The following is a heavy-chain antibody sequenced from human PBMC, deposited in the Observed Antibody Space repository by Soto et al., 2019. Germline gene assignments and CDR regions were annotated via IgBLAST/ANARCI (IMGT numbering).Heavy chain of an antibody. CDR1: GGSISSSSYY. J-gene: IGHJ4*02. D-gene: IGHD2-2*01. CDR3: ARGYCSRTSCYPPCCAVY. CDR2: IYYSGST. Sequence: PSETLSLTCTVSGGSISSSSYYWGWIRQPPGKGLEWIGSIYYSGSTYYNPSLKSRVTISVDTSKNQFSLKLSSVTAADTAVYYCARGYCSRTSCYPPCCAVYWGQGTLATVSS. V-gene: IGHV4-39*01.